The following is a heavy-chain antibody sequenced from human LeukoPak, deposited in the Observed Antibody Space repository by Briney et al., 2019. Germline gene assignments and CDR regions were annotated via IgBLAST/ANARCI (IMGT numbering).Heavy chain of an antibody. CDR1: GGSFSGYN. CDR3: ARKPYSGSYGY. Sequence: PSETLSLTCAVYGGSFSGYNWRWVRQPPGQGLEWIGEINHSGSTNYNPSLKSRVTISVNTSKNQFSLKLNSVTAADTAVYYCARKPYSGSYGYWGQGTLVTVSS. D-gene: IGHD1-26*01. V-gene: IGHV4-34*01. CDR2: INHSGST. J-gene: IGHJ4*02.